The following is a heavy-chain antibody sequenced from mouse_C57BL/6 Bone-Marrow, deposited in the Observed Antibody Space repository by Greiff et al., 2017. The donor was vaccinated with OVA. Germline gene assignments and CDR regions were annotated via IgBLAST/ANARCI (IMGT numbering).Heavy chain of an antibody. V-gene: IGHV14-4*01. J-gene: IGHJ2*01. CDR3: TTDPITTVAPYY. Sequence: VQRVESGAELVRPGASVKLSCTASGFNIKDDYMHWVKQRPEQGLEWIGWIDPENGDTEYASKFQGKATITADTSSNTAYLQLSSLTSEDTAVYYCTTDPITTVAPYYWGQGTTLTVSS. CDR2: IDPENGDT. D-gene: IGHD1-1*01. CDR1: GFNIKDDY.